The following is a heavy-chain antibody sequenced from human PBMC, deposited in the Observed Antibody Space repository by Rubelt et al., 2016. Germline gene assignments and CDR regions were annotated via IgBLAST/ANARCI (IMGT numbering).Heavy chain of an antibody. V-gene: IGHV1-69*04. J-gene: IGHJ4*02. Sequence: QVQLVQSGAEVKKPGSSVKVSCKASGGILSSYAISWVRQAPGQGLEWVGRIIPILGIANYAQKFQGRVTITADEATCTAYMALSSLRSEATAGYYCAGDQLGGSYPVDWGQGTLVTVSS. CDR1: GGILSSYA. D-gene: IGHD5-18*01. CDR2: IIPILGIA. CDR3: AGDQLGGSYPVD.